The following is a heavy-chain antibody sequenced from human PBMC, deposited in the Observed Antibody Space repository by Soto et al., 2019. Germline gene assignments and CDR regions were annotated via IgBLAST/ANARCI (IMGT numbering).Heavy chain of an antibody. V-gene: IGHV4-31*03. J-gene: IGHJ4*02. CDR3: ARDSANCSSTSCPRYYFGY. D-gene: IGHD2-2*01. CDR1: GGSISSGGYY. CDR2: IYYSGST. Sequence: PSETLSLTCTVSGGSISSGGYYWSWIRQHPGKGLEWIGYIYYSGSTYYNPSLKSRVTISVDTSKNQFSLKLSSVTAADTAVYYCARDSANCSSTSCPRYYFGYWGQGTLVTVSS.